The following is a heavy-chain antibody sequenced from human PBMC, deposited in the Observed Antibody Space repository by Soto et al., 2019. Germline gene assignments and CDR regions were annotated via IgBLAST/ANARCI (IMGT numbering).Heavy chain of an antibody. CDR1: GLTFSSYA. V-gene: IGHV3-23*01. CDR3: QRHTNIVLVPAAARSYYYYYGMDG. Sequence: GGSLRLSCAASGLTFSSYAMSWVRQAPGKGLEWVSAISGSGGSTYYADSVKGRFTISRDNAKNSLYLQMNSLRAEDTAVYYCQRHTNIVLVPAAARSYYYYYGMDGCGQRCTVTVCS. J-gene: IGHJ6*02. CDR2: ISGSGGST. D-gene: IGHD2-2*01.